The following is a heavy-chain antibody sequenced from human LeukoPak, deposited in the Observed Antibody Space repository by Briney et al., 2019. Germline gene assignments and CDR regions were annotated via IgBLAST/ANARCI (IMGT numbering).Heavy chain of an antibody. CDR1: GGSISSYY. D-gene: IGHD6-19*01. CDR3: ARVKRGSGWYGTWDY. CDR2: IYYSGST. Sequence: PSETPSLTCTVSGGSISSYYWSWIRQPPGKGLEWIGYIYYSGSTNYNPSLKSRVTISVDTSKNQFSLKLSSVTAADTAVYYCARVKRGSGWYGTWDYWGQGTLVTVSS. V-gene: IGHV4-59*01. J-gene: IGHJ4*02.